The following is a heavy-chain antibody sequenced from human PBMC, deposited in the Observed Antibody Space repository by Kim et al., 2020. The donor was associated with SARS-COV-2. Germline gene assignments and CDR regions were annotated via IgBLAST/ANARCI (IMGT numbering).Heavy chain of an antibody. CDR2: ISSSSSYT. J-gene: IGHJ6*02. CDR1: GFTFSDYY. V-gene: IGHV3-11*05. Sequence: GGSLRLSCAASGFTFSDYYMSWIRQAPGKGLEWVSYISSSSSYTNYADSVKGRFTISRDNAKNSLYLQMNSLRAEDTAVYYCARVGLLWFGELLSKMYGMDVWGQGTTVTVSS. D-gene: IGHD3-10*01. CDR3: ARVGLLWFGELLSKMYGMDV.